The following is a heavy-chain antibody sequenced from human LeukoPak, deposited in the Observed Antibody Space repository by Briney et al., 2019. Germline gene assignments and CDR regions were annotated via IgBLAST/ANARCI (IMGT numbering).Heavy chain of an antibody. CDR1: GFTFSSYG. CDR2: ISYDGSNK. J-gene: IGHJ4*02. D-gene: IGHD5-18*01. V-gene: IGHV3-30*03. Sequence: GGSLRLSCAASGFTFSSYGMHWVRQAPGKGLEWVAVISYDGSNKYYADSVKGRFTISRDNSKNTLYLQMNSLRAEDTAVYYCARDGGYSYDQAYYFDYWGQGTMVTVSS. CDR3: ARDGGYSYDQAYYFDY.